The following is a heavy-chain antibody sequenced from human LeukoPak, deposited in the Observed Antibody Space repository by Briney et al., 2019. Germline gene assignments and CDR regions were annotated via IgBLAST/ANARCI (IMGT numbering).Heavy chain of an antibody. V-gene: IGHV4-34*01. D-gene: IGHD3-10*01. J-gene: IGHJ4*02. CDR3: ASRPFHYGFRTHFDS. CDR2: INHSGST. Sequence: SETLSLTCAVYGGSFSAYYWNWIRQSPGKGLEWIGEINHSGSTKYNPSLKSRVSISVDKPKNQFSLRLNSVTAADAAVYYCASRPFHYGFRTHFDSWGQGSLVTVSS. CDR1: GGSFSAYY.